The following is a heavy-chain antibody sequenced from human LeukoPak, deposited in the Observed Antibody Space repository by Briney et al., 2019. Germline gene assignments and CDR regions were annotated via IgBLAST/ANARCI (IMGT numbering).Heavy chain of an antibody. CDR2: ISSSSSTI. D-gene: IGHD3-22*01. J-gene: IGHJ4*02. CDR1: GFTFGSCW. CDR3: ARGSTYYDSSGQVPFDY. V-gene: IGHV3-48*01. Sequence: GGSLRLSCAASGFTFGSCWMNWVRQAPGKGLEWVSYISSSSSTIYYADSVKGRFTISRDNAKNSLYLQMNSLRAEDTAVYYCARGSTYYDSSGQVPFDYWGQGTLVTVSS.